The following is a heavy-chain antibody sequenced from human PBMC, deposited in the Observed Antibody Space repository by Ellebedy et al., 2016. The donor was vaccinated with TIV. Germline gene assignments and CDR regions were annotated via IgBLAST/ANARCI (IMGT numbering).Heavy chain of an antibody. Sequence: AASVKVSCKASGYTFTSYAMHWVRQAPGQRLEWMGWINAGNGNTKYSQKFQGRVTITRDTSASTDYMELSSLSSEDTAVYYWARGVYAMGNFDYWGQGTLVTVSS. CDR1: GYTFTSYA. J-gene: IGHJ4*02. CDR2: INAGNGNT. CDR3: ARGVYAMGNFDY. D-gene: IGHD2-8*01. V-gene: IGHV1-3*01.